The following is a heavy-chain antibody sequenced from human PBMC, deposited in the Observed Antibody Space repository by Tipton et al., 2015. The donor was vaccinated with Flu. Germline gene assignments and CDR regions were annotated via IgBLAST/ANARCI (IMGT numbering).Heavy chain of an antibody. CDR3: ARDHPPSITVLGEITDYFGMDV. CDR1: GGPISSGGDY. CDR2: IYYIGST. V-gene: IGHV4-31*03. Sequence: GLVKPSETLSLTCTVSGGPISSGGDYWSWIRQHPGKGLEWIGHIYYIGSTYYNPSLRSRATISLDTSENQFSLKLSSVTAADTAVYYCARDHPPSITVLGEITDYFGMDVWGQGTTVTVSS. D-gene: IGHD3-3*01. J-gene: IGHJ6*02.